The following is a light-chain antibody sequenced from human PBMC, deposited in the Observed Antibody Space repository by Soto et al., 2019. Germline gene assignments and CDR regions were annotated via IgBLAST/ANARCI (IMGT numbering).Light chain of an antibody. Sequence: QSALTQPASVSGSPGQSITISCTGSSNTIGGYNVVSWYQQHPGKAPKLMIFEVSNRPSGVSYRFSGSKSGNTASLTISGLQAEDEADYYCSSYTGSSTLYVFGTGTKLTVL. V-gene: IGLV2-14*01. J-gene: IGLJ1*01. CDR1: SNTIGGYNV. CDR3: SSYTGSSTLYV. CDR2: EVS.